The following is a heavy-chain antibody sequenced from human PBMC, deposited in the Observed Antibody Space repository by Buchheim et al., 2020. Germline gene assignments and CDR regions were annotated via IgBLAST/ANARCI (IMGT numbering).Heavy chain of an antibody. V-gene: IGHV3-48*01. CDR3: ARDGRRQLGNYYYYGMDV. D-gene: IGHD6-6*01. CDR1: GFTFSSYS. J-gene: IGHJ6*02. CDR2: ISSSSNTI. Sequence: EVQLVESGGGLVQPGGFLRLSCAASGFTFSSYSMNWVRQAPGKGLEWVSYISSSSNTIYYADSVKGRFTISRDNAKNSLYLQMNSLRAEDTAVYYCARDGRRQLGNYYYYGMDVWGQGTT.